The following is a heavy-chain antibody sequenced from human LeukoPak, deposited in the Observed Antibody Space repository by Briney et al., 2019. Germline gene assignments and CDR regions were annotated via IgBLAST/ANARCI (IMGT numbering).Heavy chain of an antibody. V-gene: IGHV3-21*01. Sequence: GGSLRHSCAASGFTVSFYAMSWVRQAPGKGLEWVSSISSRSSHIYYADSVKGRFTISRDNAQNSLYLQLNSLRAEDDTAMYYCARDRTTVTTKSEAFDIWGQGTMVTVSS. D-gene: IGHD4-17*01. CDR1: GFTVSFYA. J-gene: IGHJ3*02. CDR2: ISSRSSHI. CDR3: ARDRTTVTTKSEAFDI.